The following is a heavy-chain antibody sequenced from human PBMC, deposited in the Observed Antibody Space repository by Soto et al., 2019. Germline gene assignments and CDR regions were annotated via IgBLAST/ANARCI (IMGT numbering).Heavy chain of an antibody. CDR2: ISAYKGNT. CDR3: ASSLLVGYGLEGESD. V-gene: IGHV1-18*01. D-gene: IGHD5-18*01. CDR1: GYTFTSYG. Sequence: QVQLVQSGAEVKKPGASVKVSCKASGYTFTSYGISWVRQAPGQGLEWMGWISAYKGNTNYAQKLQGRVTITTATATSTAYMELRSLRSDDTAVYYCASSLLVGYGLEGESDWGQGTLVTVSS. J-gene: IGHJ4*02.